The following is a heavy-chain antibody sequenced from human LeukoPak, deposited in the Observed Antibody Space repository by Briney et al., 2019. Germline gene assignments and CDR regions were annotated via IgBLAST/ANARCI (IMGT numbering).Heavy chain of an antibody. CDR3: ARVDSSVDAFDI. CDR1: ADSIISSRYY. V-gene: IGHV4-39*01. CDR2: IQYSGST. J-gene: IGHJ3*02. Sequence: SETLSLTCTVSADSIISSRYYWGWIRQPPGKGLEWIGSIQYSGSTYYNSSLESRVTISVDTSKNQLSLKLSSVTAADTAVYYCARVDSSVDAFDIWGQGTMVTVSS. D-gene: IGHD3-22*01.